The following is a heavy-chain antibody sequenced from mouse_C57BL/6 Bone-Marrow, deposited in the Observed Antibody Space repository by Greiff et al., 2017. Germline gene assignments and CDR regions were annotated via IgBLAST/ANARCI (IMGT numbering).Heavy chain of an antibody. J-gene: IGHJ2*01. V-gene: IGHV1-69*01. CDR3: ASHYYDGLDD. CDR2: IDPSDSYT. CDR1: GYTFTSYW. Sequence: VQLQQPGAELVMPGASVKLSCKASGYTFTSYWMHWVKQRPGQGLEWIGEIDPSDSYTNYNQKFKGKSTLTVDKSSSTAYMQLSSLTSEDSAVYYCASHYYDGLDDWGQGTTLTVSS. D-gene: IGHD1-1*01.